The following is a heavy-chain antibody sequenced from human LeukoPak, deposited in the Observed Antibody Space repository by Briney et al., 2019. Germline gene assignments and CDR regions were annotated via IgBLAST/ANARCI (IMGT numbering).Heavy chain of an antibody. CDR2: LDRDGTTT. D-gene: IGHD2/OR15-2a*01. Sequence: GGSLRLSCVASGFTFSTYWMHWVRQAPGRGLEWVSRLDRDGTTTSYADSVYGRFTISRDNAKSTLYLQMRSLRAEDTAVYYCVRDTENIGYDAFEFWGHGTLVTVSS. CDR1: GFTFSTYW. CDR3: VRDTENIGYDAFEF. J-gene: IGHJ5*01. V-gene: IGHV3-74*01.